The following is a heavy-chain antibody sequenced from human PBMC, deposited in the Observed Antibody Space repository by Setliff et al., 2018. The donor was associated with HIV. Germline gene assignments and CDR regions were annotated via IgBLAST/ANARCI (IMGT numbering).Heavy chain of an antibody. D-gene: IGHD2-15*01. V-gene: IGHV4-61*09. CDR3: ARGHVVGTSRSFDL. CDR1: GASIRSGLNY. CDR2: IYSGGTT. Sequence: KASETLSLTCSVSGASIRSGLNYWTWIRQPAGKGLEWIGHIYSGGTTNYNPSLKRRVTISVDMSKNHFSLNLTTVSAADTAVYYCARGHVVGTSRSFDLWGRGNLVTVSS. J-gene: IGHJ4*01.